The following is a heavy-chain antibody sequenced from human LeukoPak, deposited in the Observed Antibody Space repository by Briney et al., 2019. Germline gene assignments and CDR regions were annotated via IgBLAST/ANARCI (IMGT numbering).Heavy chain of an antibody. V-gene: IGHV5-51*01. CDR3: ARHRGLLLWFGESLITDNWFDP. Sequence: GESLKISCKGSGYGFSTYWIAWVRQMPGKGLEYMGIIYFGDSDTRYSPSFQGQVTISADKSISTAYLQWSSLKASDTAMYYCARHRGLLLWFGESLITDNWFDPWGQGTLVTVSS. CDR2: IYFGDSDT. CDR1: GYGFSTYW. D-gene: IGHD3-10*01. J-gene: IGHJ5*02.